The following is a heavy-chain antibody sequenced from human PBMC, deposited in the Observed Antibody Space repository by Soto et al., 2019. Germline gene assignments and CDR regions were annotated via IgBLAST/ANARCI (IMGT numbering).Heavy chain of an antibody. D-gene: IGHD2-15*01. CDR1: GSTFSNDW. V-gene: IGHV3-74*02. J-gene: IGHJ6*03. Sequence: EVQLVESGGGLVQPGGSLRLSCAASGSTFSNDWFNWVRKAQGKGREWVPRINSDGSVSSYADSVKGRLTISRDNVKNTLYLQMDSLRAEDTAVYYCARGDCVGGTCYSLAGSFYYYMDVWGKGTTVTVFS. CDR2: INSDGSVS. CDR3: ARGDCVGGTCYSLAGSFYYYMDV.